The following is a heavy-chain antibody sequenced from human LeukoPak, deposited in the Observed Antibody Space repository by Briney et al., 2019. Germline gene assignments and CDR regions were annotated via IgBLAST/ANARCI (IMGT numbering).Heavy chain of an antibody. CDR3: ARGAYDSSGHHRPTSFDY. V-gene: IGHV3-30-3*01. Sequence: PGRSLRLSCAASRFTFSNYPLHWDRQAPGKGLEWVAVIAYDGSNKYYADSVKGRFTISRDDSKNSLYLQMKSLRVEDTAVYYCARGAYDSSGHHRPTSFDYWGQGTLVTVSS. CDR2: IAYDGSNK. D-gene: IGHD3-22*01. J-gene: IGHJ4*02. CDR1: RFTFSNYP.